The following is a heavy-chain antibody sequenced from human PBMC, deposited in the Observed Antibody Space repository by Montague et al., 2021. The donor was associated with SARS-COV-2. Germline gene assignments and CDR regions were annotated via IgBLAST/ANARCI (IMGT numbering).Heavy chain of an antibody. Sequence: SETLSPTRAVYGGSFSGYYWGWIRQPPGKGLEWIGEINQSGSTNYNPSLKSRVTLSVDTSKKQFSLKLSSLTAADTAVYYCARVAGGYYHDSSAYFDYWGQGSLVTVSS. J-gene: IGHJ4*02. CDR3: ARVAGGYYHDSSAYFDY. CDR1: GGSFSGYY. CDR2: INQSGST. V-gene: IGHV4-34*01. D-gene: IGHD3-22*01.